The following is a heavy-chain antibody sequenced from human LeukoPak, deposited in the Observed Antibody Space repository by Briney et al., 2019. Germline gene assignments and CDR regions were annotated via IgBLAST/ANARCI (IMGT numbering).Heavy chain of an antibody. V-gene: IGHV3-21*01. CDR3: ARDLRLDY. J-gene: IGHJ4*02. CDR2: MSSSSSYI. CDR1: GFTFSSYS. Sequence: GGSLRLSCAASGFTFSSYSMNWVRQAPGKGLEWVSSMSSSSSYIYHADSVKGRFTISRDNAKNSLYLQMNSLRAEDTAVYYCARDLRLDYWGQGTLVTVS.